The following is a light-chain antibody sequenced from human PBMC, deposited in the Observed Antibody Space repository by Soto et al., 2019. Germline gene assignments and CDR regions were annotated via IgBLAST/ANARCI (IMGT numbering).Light chain of an antibody. J-gene: IGKJ5*01. CDR2: DAS. V-gene: IGKV3-11*01. CDR3: QQYGDSPIT. Sequence: EIVLTQSPATLSLSLGERATLSCRASQSIGSYLAWYQHKLGQPPRLLIYDASNRATGIPVRFSGSGSGTDFTLTISRLEPEDFAVYDCQQYGDSPITFGQGTRLEIK. CDR1: QSIGSY.